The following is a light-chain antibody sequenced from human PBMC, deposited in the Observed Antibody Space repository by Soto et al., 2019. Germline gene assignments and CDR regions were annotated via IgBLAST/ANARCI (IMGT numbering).Light chain of an antibody. CDR2: GAA. CDR3: HQYDSSPKT. Sequence: DIVLTQSPGTLSLSPGERATLSCSASQRVSNNYLAWYQQKPGQAPTLLIYGAANRATGIPDRFSGSGSGTDFTLTISRLEPEDFAVYYCHQYDSSPKTFGQGTKVDIK. V-gene: IGKV3-20*01. CDR1: QRVSNNY. J-gene: IGKJ1*01.